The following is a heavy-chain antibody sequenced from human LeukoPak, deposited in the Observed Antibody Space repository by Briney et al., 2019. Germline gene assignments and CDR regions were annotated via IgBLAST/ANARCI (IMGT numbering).Heavy chain of an antibody. V-gene: IGHV4-34*01. J-gene: IGHJ2*01. CDR2: INHSGST. CDR1: GGSFSGYY. D-gene: IGHD3-10*01. CDR3: ARGGGPWYFEL. Sequence: PSETLSLTCAVYGGSFSGYYWSWIRQPPGKGLEWIGEINHSGSTNYNPSLKSRVTISVDTSKNQFSLKLSSVTAADTAVYYCARGGGPWYFELWGRGTLVTVPS.